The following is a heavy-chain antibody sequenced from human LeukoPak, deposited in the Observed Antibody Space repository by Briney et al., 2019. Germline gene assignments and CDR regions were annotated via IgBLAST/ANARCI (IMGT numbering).Heavy chain of an antibody. CDR2: ISYDGSNK. CDR1: GFTFSSYG. CDR3: AKDGDIVVVPAAHDYYFDY. Sequence: PGRSLRLSCAASGFTFSSYGMHWVRQAPGKGLEWVAVISYDGSNKYYADSVKGRFTISRDNSKNTLYLQMNSLRAEDTAVYYCAKDGDIVVVPAAHDYYFDYWGQGTLVTVSS. D-gene: IGHD2-2*01. V-gene: IGHV3-30*18. J-gene: IGHJ4*02.